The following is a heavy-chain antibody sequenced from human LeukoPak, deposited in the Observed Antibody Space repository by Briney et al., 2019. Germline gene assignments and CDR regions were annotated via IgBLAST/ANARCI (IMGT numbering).Heavy chain of an antibody. CDR1: GFTFSSYG. J-gene: IGHJ3*02. V-gene: IGHV3-30*18. CDR2: ISYDGSNK. CDR3: AKDQVTMVREVIPTAFDI. D-gene: IGHD3-10*01. Sequence: PGRSLRLSCAASGFTFSSYGMHWVRQAPGKGLEWVAVISYDGSNKYYADSVKGRFTISRDNSKNTLYLQMNSLRAEDTAVYYCAKDQVTMVREVIPTAFDIWAKGQWSPSLQ.